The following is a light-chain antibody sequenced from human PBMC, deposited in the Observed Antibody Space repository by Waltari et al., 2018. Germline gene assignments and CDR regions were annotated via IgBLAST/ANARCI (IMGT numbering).Light chain of an antibody. CDR1: QSIVGW. J-gene: IGKJ2*01. CDR3: QQYQTYPLT. Sequence: TQMTQSLPPLLASVGARVPTTCRASQSIVGWLAWYQQKPGKAPSLLIFKASYLESGVPSRFSGSGSGTDFTLTISSLQPDDFATYYCQQYQTYPLTFGQGTKLEIK. V-gene: IGKV1-5*03. CDR2: KAS.